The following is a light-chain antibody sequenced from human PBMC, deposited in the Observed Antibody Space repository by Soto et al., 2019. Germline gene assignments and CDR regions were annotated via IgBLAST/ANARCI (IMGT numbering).Light chain of an antibody. Sequence: DIPMNPSPSTLSASVGDRVPITCRASQSISNWLAWYQQKPGKAPKLLIYKASNLESGVPSRFNGSGSGTDFTLTISSLQPDDFASYYCQQYNTYWTFGQGTMVDIK. CDR2: KAS. CDR1: QSISNW. CDR3: QQYNTYWT. J-gene: IGKJ1*01. V-gene: IGKV1-5*03.